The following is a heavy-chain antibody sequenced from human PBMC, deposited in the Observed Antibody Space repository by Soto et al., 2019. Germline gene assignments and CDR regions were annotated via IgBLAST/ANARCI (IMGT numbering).Heavy chain of an antibody. Sequence: PSETLSLTYTVSGGSISSSSYYWGWIRQPPGKGLEWIGYIYHSGSTYYNPSLKSRVTISVDRSKNQFSLKLSSVTAADTAVYYCARVKGGYDILTGYYRGFHFDYWGQGTLVTVS. CDR3: ARVKGGYDILTGYYRGFHFDY. CDR2: IYHSGST. J-gene: IGHJ4*02. D-gene: IGHD3-9*01. CDR1: GGSISSSSYY. V-gene: IGHV4-30-2*01.